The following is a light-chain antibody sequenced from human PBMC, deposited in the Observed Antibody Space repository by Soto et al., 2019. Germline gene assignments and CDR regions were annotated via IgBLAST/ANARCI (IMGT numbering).Light chain of an antibody. Sequence: EIVLTQSPGTLSLSPGERATLSCRASQSVSSSYLAWYQHKPGQAPRLLIYGASSRATGIPDRFSGIGSGTDFTLNISRLEPEDFAVYYCQQYGSSQGYTFGQGTKLEIK. J-gene: IGKJ2*01. CDR3: QQYGSSQGYT. CDR1: QSVSSSY. CDR2: GAS. V-gene: IGKV3-20*01.